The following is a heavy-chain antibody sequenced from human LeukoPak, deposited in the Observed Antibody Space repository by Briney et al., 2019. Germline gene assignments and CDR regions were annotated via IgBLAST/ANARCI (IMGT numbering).Heavy chain of an antibody. D-gene: IGHD1-26*01. J-gene: IGHJ5*02. CDR1: GGSISSYY. Sequence: SETLFLTCTVSGGSISSYYWSWIRQPPGKGLEWIGYIYYSGSTNYNPSLKSRVTISVDTSKNQFSLKLSSVTAADTAVYYCARTRPQWEPLNPIWFDPWGQGTLVTVSS. CDR3: ARTRPQWEPLNPIWFDP. CDR2: IYYSGST. V-gene: IGHV4-59*01.